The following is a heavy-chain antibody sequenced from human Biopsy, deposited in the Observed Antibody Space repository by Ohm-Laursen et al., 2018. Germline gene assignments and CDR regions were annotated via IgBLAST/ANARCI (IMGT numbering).Heavy chain of an antibody. CDR2: INPSGGST. V-gene: IGHV1-46*01. CDR1: GYTFITYY. CDR3: VRGTGSQYFDY. D-gene: IGHD1-26*01. J-gene: IGHJ4*02. Sequence: ASVKVSCKAFGYTFITYYVNWVRQAPGQGLEWMGKINPSGGSTSYAQKFQGRVTMTIDSSASTAYLELRSLRSDDTAFYYCVRGTGSQYFDYWGQGTLVTVSS.